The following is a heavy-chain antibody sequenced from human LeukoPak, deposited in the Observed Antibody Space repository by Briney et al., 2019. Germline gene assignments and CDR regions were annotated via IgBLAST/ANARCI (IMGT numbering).Heavy chain of an antibody. CDR2: IYYSGST. Sequence: SETLSLTCTVSGGSISSSSYYWGWIRQPPGKGLEWIGSIYYSGSTYYNPPLKSRVTISVDTSKNQFSLKLSSVTAADTAVYYCARHFSSSGYYFAGSTYSDYWGQGTLVTVSS. CDR1: GGSISSSSYY. V-gene: IGHV4-39*01. D-gene: IGHD3-3*01. J-gene: IGHJ4*02. CDR3: ARHFSSSGYYFAGSTYSDY.